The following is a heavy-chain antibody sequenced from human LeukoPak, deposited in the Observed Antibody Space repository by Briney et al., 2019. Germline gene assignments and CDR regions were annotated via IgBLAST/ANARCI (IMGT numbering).Heavy chain of an antibody. CDR3: ARYNGFGPDY. J-gene: IGHJ4*02. CDR1: GGSFSGYY. D-gene: IGHD3-10*01. CDR2: MNHSGST. V-gene: IGHV4-34*01. Sequence: SETLSLTCAVYGGSFSGYYWSWIRQPPGKGLEWIGEMNHSGSTNYNPSLKSRVTISVDTSKNQFSLKLSSVTAADTAVFYCARYNGFGPDYWGQGTLVTVSS.